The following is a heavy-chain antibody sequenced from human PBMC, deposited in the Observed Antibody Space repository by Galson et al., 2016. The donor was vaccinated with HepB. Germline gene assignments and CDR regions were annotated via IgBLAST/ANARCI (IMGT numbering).Heavy chain of an antibody. Sequence: QSGAEVKKPGESLRISCKGSGYSFTRNWISWVRQMPGKGLEGMGRIDPSDSYASYSPSFPGHVTISADKSISTAYLQWSSLKASDSAMYYCARHKSNGWYVRLMDVWGQGTTVTVSS. J-gene: IGHJ6*02. CDR3: ARHKSNGWYVRLMDV. D-gene: IGHD6-19*01. CDR1: GYSFTRNW. V-gene: IGHV5-10-1*01. CDR2: IDPSDSYA.